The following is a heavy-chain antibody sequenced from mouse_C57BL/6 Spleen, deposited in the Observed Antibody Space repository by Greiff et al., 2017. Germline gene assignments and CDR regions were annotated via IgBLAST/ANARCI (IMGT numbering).Heavy chain of an antibody. CDR1: GYSITSGYY. J-gene: IGHJ2*01. CDR2: ISYDGSN. Sequence: VQLQQSGPGLVKPSQSLSLTCSVTGYSITSGYYWNWIRQFPGNKLEWMGYISYDGSNNYNPSLKNRISITRDTSKNQFFLKLNSVTTEDTATYYCAREGSSYFDYWGQGTTLTVSS. CDR3: AREGSSYFDY. V-gene: IGHV3-6*01. D-gene: IGHD1-1*01.